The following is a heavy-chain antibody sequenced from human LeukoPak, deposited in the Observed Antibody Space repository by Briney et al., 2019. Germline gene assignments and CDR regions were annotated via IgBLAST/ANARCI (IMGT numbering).Heavy chain of an antibody. Sequence: GGSLRLSCAPSGLTFSRYAMSWVRQAPGKGLEWVSSIRGSGGNTFYADSVKGRFTISRDYSKNTLYLQMNSLRAEDTAVYYCAKSRTCSSTTCYAEIDYWGQGTLVTVSS. V-gene: IGHV3-23*01. CDR1: GLTFSRYA. CDR2: IRGSGGNT. CDR3: AKSRTCSSTTCYAEIDY. J-gene: IGHJ4*02. D-gene: IGHD2-2*01.